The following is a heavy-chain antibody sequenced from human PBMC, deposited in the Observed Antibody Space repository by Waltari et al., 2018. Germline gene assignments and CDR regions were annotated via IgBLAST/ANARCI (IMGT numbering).Heavy chain of an antibody. CDR1: GFTFSSYS. CDR3: ARSDYGSGSYYGY. CDR2: ISSRSSTI. Sequence: EVQLVESGGGLVQPGGSLRLSCAASGFTFSSYSMTGVRQAPGKGLEWVSYISSRSSTIYYADSVNGRFTISRDNAKNSLYLQMNSLRAEDTAVYYCARSDYGSGSYYGYWGQGTLVTVSS. J-gene: IGHJ4*02. V-gene: IGHV3-48*01. D-gene: IGHD3-10*01.